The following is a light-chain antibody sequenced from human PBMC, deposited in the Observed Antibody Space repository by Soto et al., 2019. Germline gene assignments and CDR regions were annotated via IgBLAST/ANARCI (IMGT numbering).Light chain of an antibody. CDR1: QSLLQSNGYNY. V-gene: IGKV2-28*01. CDR3: MQALQTPFT. J-gene: IGKJ3*01. Sequence: DIVMTQSPLSLPVTPGEPASISCRSSQSLLQSNGYNYLDWYLQKPGQSPQLLIYLGSNRASGVPVRFSGSGSGTDFTLKISRVEAEDVGVYYCMQALQTPFTFGPGTKVDIK. CDR2: LGS.